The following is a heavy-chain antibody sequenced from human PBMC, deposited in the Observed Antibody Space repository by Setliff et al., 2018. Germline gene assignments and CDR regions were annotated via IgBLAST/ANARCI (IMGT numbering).Heavy chain of an antibody. CDR2: IYNSGST. D-gene: IGHD4-17*01. V-gene: IGHV4-30-4*08. CDR1: GVSTSSGDYC. J-gene: IGHJ4*02. CDR3: ARANGDFVSHSFDY. Sequence: SETLSLTCTVSGVSTSSGDYCWSWIRQPPGKGLEWIGYIYNSGSTYYNPSLKSRVSISLDASNNQFSLKVNSVTAADTAVYYCARANGDFVSHSFDYWGQGTLVTVSS.